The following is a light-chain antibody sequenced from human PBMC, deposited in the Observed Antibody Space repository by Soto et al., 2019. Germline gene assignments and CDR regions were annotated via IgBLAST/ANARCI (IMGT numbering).Light chain of an antibody. CDR2: DAS. Sequence: DIQMTQSPSTLSASVGDRVTITCRASQSISSWLAWYQQKPGKAPRLLIYDASYLERGVPSRFSGSGSGTEFTLTISDLQPDDLANYYCQQYNSFWTFGQGTKVKI. J-gene: IGKJ1*01. CDR1: QSISSW. CDR3: QQYNSFWT. V-gene: IGKV1-5*01.